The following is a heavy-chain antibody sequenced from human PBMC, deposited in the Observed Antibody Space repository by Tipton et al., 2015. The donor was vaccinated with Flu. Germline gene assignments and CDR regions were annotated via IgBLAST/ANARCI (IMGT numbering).Heavy chain of an antibody. V-gene: IGHV4-59*01. CDR2: IYYSGST. CDR1: GGSISSYY. D-gene: IGHD1-1*01. J-gene: IGHJ4*02. Sequence: GLVKPSETLSLTCTVPGGSISSYYWSWIRQPPGKGLEWIGYIYYSGSTNYNPSLKSRVTISVDTSKNQFSLKLSSVTAADTAVYYCARDMNGEYFDYWGQGTLVTVSS. CDR3: ARDMNGEYFDY.